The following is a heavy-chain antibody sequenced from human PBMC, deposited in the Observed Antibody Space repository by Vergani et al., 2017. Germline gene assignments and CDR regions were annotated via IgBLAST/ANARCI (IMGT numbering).Heavy chain of an antibody. CDR3: ARGNTAMVPDY. D-gene: IGHD5-18*01. Sequence: EVQLLESGGGLVQPGGSLRLSCAASGSTFSSYAMNWVRQAPGKGLEWVSYISRSSSTIYYADSVKGRFTISRDNAKNSLYLQMNSLRAEDTAVYYCARGNTAMVPDYWGQGTLVTVSS. CDR2: ISRSSSTI. V-gene: IGHV3-48*04. J-gene: IGHJ4*02. CDR1: GSTFSSYA.